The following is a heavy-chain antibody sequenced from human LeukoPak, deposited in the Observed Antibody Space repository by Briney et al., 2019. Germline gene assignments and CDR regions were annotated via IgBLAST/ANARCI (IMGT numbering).Heavy chain of an antibody. CDR3: ARDGGLDTALVTGVFDF. J-gene: IGHJ4*02. Sequence: PSETLSLTCTVSGGSISSYYWSWIRQPPGKGLEWIGYIYYSGSTNYNPSLKSRVTISVDTSKNQFSLKLSSVTAADTAVYYCARDGGLDTALVTGVFDFWGQGTLVTVSS. CDR1: GGSISSYY. V-gene: IGHV4-59*01. D-gene: IGHD5-18*01. CDR2: IYYSGST.